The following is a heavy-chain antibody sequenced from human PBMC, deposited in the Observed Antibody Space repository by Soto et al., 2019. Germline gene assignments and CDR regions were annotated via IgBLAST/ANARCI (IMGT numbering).Heavy chain of an antibody. CDR3: ASDGDIVVVPAAMADYYYCMDV. V-gene: IGHV1-69*06. CDR1: GGTFSSYA. Sequence: QVQLVQSGAEVKKPGSSVKVSCKASGGTFSSYAISWVRQAPGQGLEWMGGIIPIFGTANYAQKFQRRVTITADKSTSTVYMELSSLRSEDTAVYYCASDGDIVVVPAAMADYYYCMDVWGQGTTFTVSS. J-gene: IGHJ6*02. CDR2: IIPIFGTA. D-gene: IGHD2-2*01.